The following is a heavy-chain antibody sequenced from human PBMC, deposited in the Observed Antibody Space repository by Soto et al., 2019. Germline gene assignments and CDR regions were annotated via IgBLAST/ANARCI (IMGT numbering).Heavy chain of an antibody. CDR2: ISAYNGNT. J-gene: IGHJ6*02. D-gene: IGHD3-10*01. V-gene: IGHV1-18*01. CDR1: GYTFTSYV. Sequence: ASVKVSCKASGYTFTSYVISWVRQAPGQGLEWMGWISAYNGNTNYAQKLQGRVTMTTDTSTSTAYMELSSLSFEDTVVFFFARTLGRGVITPYYYYGMDVWGQGTTVTVSS. CDR3: ARTLGRGVITPYYYYGMDV.